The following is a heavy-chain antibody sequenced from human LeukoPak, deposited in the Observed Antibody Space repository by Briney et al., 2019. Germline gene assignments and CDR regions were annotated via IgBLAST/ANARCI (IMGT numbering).Heavy chain of an antibody. CDR3: ATIPFYSSGDNDY. D-gene: IGHD6-19*01. Sequence: ASVTVSCKASGYTFTSYYMHWVRQAPGQGLEWMGIINPSGGSTSYPQKYQGRVTMTRDTSTSTVCMELSSLRSEDTAVYYCATIPFYSSGDNDYWGQETLVTVSS. CDR1: GYTFTSYY. CDR2: INPSGGST. J-gene: IGHJ4*02. V-gene: IGHV1-46*01.